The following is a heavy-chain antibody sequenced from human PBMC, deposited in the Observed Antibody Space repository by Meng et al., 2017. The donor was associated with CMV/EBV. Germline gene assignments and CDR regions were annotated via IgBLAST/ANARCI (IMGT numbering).Heavy chain of an antibody. Sequence: SSVKVSCKASGGTFSSYAISWVRQAPGQGLEWMGGIIPIFGTANYAQKFQGRVTITTDASTSTAYMELSSLRSEDTAVYYCAREIAAANPGSYYFDYWGQGTLVTVSS. V-gene: IGHV1-69*05. J-gene: IGHJ4*02. D-gene: IGHD6-13*01. CDR1: GGTFSSYA. CDR3: AREIAAANPGSYYFDY. CDR2: IIPIFGTA.